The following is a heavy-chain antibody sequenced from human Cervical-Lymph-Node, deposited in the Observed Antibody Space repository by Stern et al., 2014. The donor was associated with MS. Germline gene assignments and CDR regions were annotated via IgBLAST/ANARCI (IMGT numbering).Heavy chain of an antibody. J-gene: IGHJ4*02. CDR3: ARDQGFQLMNS. CDR1: GDSISNDNW. D-gene: IGHD2-2*01. Sequence: QLQESGPGLVRPSGTLSLTCAVSGDSISNDNWWSWVRHPPGKGLEWSGEFYHTGSANYDPSLKSRVTISVDKSKNQFSLRLTSMTAADTAVYYCARDQGFQLMNSWGQGTLVIVSS. V-gene: IGHV4-4*02. CDR2: FYHTGSA.